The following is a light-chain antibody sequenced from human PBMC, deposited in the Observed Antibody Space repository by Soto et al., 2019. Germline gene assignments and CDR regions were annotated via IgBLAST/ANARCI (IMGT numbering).Light chain of an antibody. CDR1: RSNIGTNY. V-gene: IGLV1-47*01. CDR2: RNN. CDR3: AAWDDSLSGLWV. J-gene: IGLJ3*02. Sequence: QSVLTQPPSASGTPGQRVTISCSGRRSNIGTNYVYWYQQLPGTAPKLLIYRNNQRPSGVPDRFSGSKSGTSASLAISGLRSEDEADYYCAAWDDSLSGLWVFGGGTKLTVL.